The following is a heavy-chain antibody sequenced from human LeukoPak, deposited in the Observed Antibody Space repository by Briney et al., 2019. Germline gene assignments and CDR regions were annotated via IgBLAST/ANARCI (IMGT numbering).Heavy chain of an antibody. Sequence: GGSLRLSCAATGFTFSSYAMHWVRQAPGKGLEYVSAISSNGGSTYYANSVKGRFTISRDNAKNSLYLQMNSLRAEDTAVYYCARDAGGEDFWSGYYTGYFDYWGQGTLVTVSS. V-gene: IGHV3-64*01. J-gene: IGHJ4*02. D-gene: IGHD3-3*01. CDR3: ARDAGGEDFWSGYYTGYFDY. CDR1: GFTFSSYA. CDR2: ISSNGGST.